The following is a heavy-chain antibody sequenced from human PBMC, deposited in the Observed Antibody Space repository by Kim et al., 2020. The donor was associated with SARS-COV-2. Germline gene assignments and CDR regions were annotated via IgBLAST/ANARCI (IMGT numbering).Heavy chain of an antibody. V-gene: IGHV1-69*13. CDR1: GGTFSSYA. J-gene: IGHJ4*02. Sequence: SVKVSCKASGGTFSSYAISWVRQAPGQGLEWMGGIIPIFGTANYAQKFQGRVTITADESTSTAYMELSSLRSEDTAVYYCVSNYDFWSGSDYWGQGTLVTVSS. CDR2: IIPIFGTA. D-gene: IGHD3-3*01. CDR3: VSNYDFWSGSDY.